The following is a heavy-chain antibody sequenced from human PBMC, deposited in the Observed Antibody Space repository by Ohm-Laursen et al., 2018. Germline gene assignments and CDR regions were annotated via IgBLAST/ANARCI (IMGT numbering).Heavy chain of an antibody. CDR3: AKPCRGGGDYWYLDL. D-gene: IGHD3-10*01. CDR2: ISDSGGSA. Sequence: SLRLSCAASGFSYSNYGMTWVRQAPGKGLEWVSAISDSGGSAYYADSVQGRLTISRDNSKNTMFLQMSSLRAEDTAIYYCAKPCRGGGDYWYLDLWGRGTLVTVSS. V-gene: IGHV3-23*01. J-gene: IGHJ2*01. CDR1: GFSYSNYG.